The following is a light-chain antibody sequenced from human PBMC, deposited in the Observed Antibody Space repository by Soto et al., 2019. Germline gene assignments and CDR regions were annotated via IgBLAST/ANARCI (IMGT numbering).Light chain of an antibody. J-gene: IGKJ1*01. CDR1: QGISSY. V-gene: IGKV1-9*01. CDR3: QQLSSYPPT. CDR2: AAS. Sequence: DIQLTQSPSFLSASVGDRVTITCRASQGISSYLAWYQQKPGKAPKPLIYAASTLQSGVPSRFSGSGSGTEFTLTISSLQPEDFETFYCQQLSSYPPTFGQGTKVEI.